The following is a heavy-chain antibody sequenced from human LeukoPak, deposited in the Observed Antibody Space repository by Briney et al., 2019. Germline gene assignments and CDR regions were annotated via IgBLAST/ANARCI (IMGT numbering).Heavy chain of an antibody. CDR2: IKQDGSKE. J-gene: IGHJ4*02. CDR3: TRVGYIDEGIDY. D-gene: IGHD5-24*01. Sequence: SGGSLRLSCVASGFPFSSYWMTWVRQAPGKGLEWVANIKQDGSKESYVDSVKGRFTISRDNAKNSLYLQMNSLRAEDTAIYYCTRVGYIDEGIDYWGQGTLVTVSS. CDR1: GFPFSSYW. V-gene: IGHV3-7*04.